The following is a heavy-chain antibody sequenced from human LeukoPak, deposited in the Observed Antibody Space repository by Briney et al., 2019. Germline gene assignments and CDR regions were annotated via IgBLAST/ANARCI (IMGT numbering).Heavy chain of an antibody. D-gene: IGHD4-23*01. J-gene: IGHJ4*02. Sequence: SVKVSCKASGGTFSSYAISWVRQAPGQGLEWMGRIIPIFGTANYAQKFQGRVTITTDESTGTAYMELSSLRSEDTAVYYCARDHDYGGNLDYWGQGTLVTVSS. CDR2: IIPIFGTA. V-gene: IGHV1-69*05. CDR1: GGTFSSYA. CDR3: ARDHDYGGNLDY.